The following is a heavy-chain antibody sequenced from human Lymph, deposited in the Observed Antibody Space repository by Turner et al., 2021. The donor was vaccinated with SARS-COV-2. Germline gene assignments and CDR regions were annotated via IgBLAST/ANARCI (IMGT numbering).Heavy chain of an antibody. CDR1: GFTVSSNY. J-gene: IGHJ4*02. D-gene: IGHD4-17*01. CDR2: IYSGGST. Sequence: EVQLVESGGGLIQPGGSLRPSCAASGFTVSSNYMTWVRPAPGKGLEWVSLIYSGGSTYYADSVKGRFTISRDNSKNTLYLQMNSLRADDTAVYYCARVLPYGDYFDYWGQGTLVTVSS. CDR3: ARVLPYGDYFDY. V-gene: IGHV3-53*01.